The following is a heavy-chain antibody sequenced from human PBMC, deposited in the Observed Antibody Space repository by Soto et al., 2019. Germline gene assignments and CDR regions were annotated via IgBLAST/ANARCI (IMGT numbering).Heavy chain of an antibody. D-gene: IGHD6-19*01. J-gene: IGHJ4*02. CDR2: INAGNGNT. CDR3: ASLDSSSGWPLKFDY. V-gene: IGHV1-3*01. CDR1: GYTFTSYA. Sequence: ASVKVSCKASGYTFTSYAMHWVRQAPGQRLEWMGWINAGNGNTKYSQKFQGRVTITRDTSASTAYMELSSLRSEDTAVYYCASLDSSSGWPLKFDYWGQGTLVTVSS.